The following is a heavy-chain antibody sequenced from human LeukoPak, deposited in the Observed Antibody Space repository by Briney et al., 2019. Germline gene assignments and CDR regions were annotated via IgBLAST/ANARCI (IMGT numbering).Heavy chain of an antibody. V-gene: IGHV1-18*01. J-gene: IGHJ1*01. Sequence: VASVKVSCKASGYTFTNYGITWVRQAPGQGLEWMGWISGNTGDTNYPQTFQDGVTMTIDTSTSTAYLELRSLRSDDTAVYYCARVGRTIVATMAYWGQGTQVTVSS. CDR1: GYTFTNYG. D-gene: IGHD5-12*01. CDR3: ARVGRTIVATMAY. CDR2: ISGNTGDT.